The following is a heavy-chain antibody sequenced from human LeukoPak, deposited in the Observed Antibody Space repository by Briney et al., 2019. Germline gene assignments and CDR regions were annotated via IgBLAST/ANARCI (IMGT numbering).Heavy chain of an antibody. CDR1: GFTFSSYA. J-gene: IGHJ4*02. D-gene: IGHD2/OR15-2a*01. CDR2: ISYDGSNK. Sequence: GRSLRLSCAASGFTFSSYAMHWVRQAPGKGLEWVAVISYDGSNKYYADSVKDRFTISRDNSKNTLYLQMNSLRAEDTAVYYCASHFLDYSGYWGQGTLVTVSS. V-gene: IGHV3-30*04. CDR3: ASHFLDYSGY.